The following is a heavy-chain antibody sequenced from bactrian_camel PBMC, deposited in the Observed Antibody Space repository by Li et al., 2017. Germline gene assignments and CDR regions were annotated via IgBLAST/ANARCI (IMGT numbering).Heavy chain of an antibody. CDR1: GFSFSRYP. Sequence: VQLVESGGALAQPGGSLRLSCAASGFSFSRYPMTWVRQVSGKGLEWVSTIYHVGGGPTTYSDPVKGRFTISRDDVKNTLYLQLNSLKIDDTAMYYCRRGGGAGAPEGQGTQVTVS. V-gene: IGHV3S42*01. CDR2: IYHVGGGPT. D-gene: IGHD1*01. J-gene: IGHJ4*01.